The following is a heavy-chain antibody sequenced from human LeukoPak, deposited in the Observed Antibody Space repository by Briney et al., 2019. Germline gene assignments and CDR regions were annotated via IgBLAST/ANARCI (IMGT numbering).Heavy chain of an antibody. J-gene: IGHJ5*02. D-gene: IGHD4-23*01. V-gene: IGHV1-69*05. Sequence: VASVKVSCKASGGTFSSYAISWVRQAPGQGLEWMGGITPIFGTANYAQKFQGRVTIATDESTSTAYMELSSLRSEDTAVYYCASRFGGYGGNPGWFDPWGQGTLVTVSS. CDR3: ASRFGGYGGNPGWFDP. CDR1: GGTFSSYA. CDR2: ITPIFGTA.